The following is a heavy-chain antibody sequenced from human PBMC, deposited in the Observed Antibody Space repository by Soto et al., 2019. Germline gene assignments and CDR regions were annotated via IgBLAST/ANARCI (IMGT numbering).Heavy chain of an antibody. Sequence: PGGSLRLSCAASGFTFSSYAMSWVRQAPGKGLEWVSAISGSGGSTYYADSVKGRFTISRDNAKNTLYLQMNSLRDEDTAVYYCARDTVTTNYYYGMDVWGQGTTVTVSS. CDR1: GFTFSSYA. J-gene: IGHJ6*02. D-gene: IGHD4-17*01. CDR3: ARDTVTTNYYYGMDV. CDR2: ISGSGGST. V-gene: IGHV3-23*01.